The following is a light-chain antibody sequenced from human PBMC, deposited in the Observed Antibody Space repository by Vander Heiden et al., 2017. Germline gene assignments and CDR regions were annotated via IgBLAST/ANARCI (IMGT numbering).Light chain of an antibody. Sequence: QSALTQPASVSGSPGQSITISCTGTSSDVGGYNYVSWYQQHPGKAPKLRIYEVSNRPSGVSNRFSGSKSGNTASLTISGLQAEDEADYYCSSYTSSSTEVVFGGGTKLTVL. CDR2: EVS. CDR1: SSDVGGYNY. CDR3: SSYTSSSTEVV. V-gene: IGLV2-14*01. J-gene: IGLJ2*01.